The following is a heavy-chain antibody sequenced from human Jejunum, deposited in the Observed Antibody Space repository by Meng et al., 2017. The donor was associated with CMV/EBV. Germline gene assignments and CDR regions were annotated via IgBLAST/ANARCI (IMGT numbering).Heavy chain of an antibody. CDR2: INQHGSEE. CDR3: ARGGGNTRFDY. Sequence: CVASGFTFSPYWMSWVRQTPWKGLEGVANINQHGSEESYVGSVKGRFTISRDNAKNSLYLQMNSLRAEDTAVYYCARGGGNTRFDYWGQGTLVTVSS. CDR1: GFTFSPYW. J-gene: IGHJ4*02. D-gene: IGHD3-16*01. V-gene: IGHV3-7*01.